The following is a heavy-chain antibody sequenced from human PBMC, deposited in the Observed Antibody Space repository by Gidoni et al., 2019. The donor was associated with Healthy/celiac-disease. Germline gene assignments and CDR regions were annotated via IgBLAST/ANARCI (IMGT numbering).Heavy chain of an antibody. D-gene: IGHD3-16*02. CDR2: INHSGST. Sequence: QVQLQQWGAGLLKPSETLSLTCAVYGGSFSGYYWSWIRQPPGKGLEWIGEINHSGSTNYNPSLKSRVTISVDTSKNQFSLKLSSVTAADTAVYYCARGTRWVHYDYVWGSYRPFDYWGQGTLVTVSS. CDR1: GGSFSGYY. V-gene: IGHV4-34*01. J-gene: IGHJ4*02. CDR3: ARGTRWVHYDYVWGSYRPFDY.